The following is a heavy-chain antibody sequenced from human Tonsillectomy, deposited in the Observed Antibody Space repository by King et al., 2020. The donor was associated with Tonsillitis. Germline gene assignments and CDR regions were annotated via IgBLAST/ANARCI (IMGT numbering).Heavy chain of an antibody. Sequence: VQLVESGAEVKKPGSSVNVSCKASGGTFSSYPISWVRQAPGQGLEWMGGIIPLFGTANYAQKFQGRVTITADESTSTAYIQLSSLRSEDTAVYYCARRGSSGWEDTDWFDPWGQGTLVTVSS. D-gene: IGHD6-19*01. J-gene: IGHJ5*02. CDR1: GGTFSSYP. CDR3: ARRGSSGWEDTDWFDP. CDR2: IIPLFGTA. V-gene: IGHV1-69*01.